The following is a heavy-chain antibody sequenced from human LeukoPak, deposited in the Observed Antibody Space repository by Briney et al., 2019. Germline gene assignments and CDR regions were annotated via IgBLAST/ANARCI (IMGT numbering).Heavy chain of an antibody. CDR3: AKDAQRGFDYSNSLES. Sequence: GGSLRLSCVASGFTFGHYGMHWVRQAPGKGLGWVAVIWHDGSSQYYADSVKGRFTISRDNSMNTLYLQMNSLRAEDTAVYYCAKDAQRGFDYSNSLESWGQGTLVTVSS. V-gene: IGHV3-33*06. CDR2: IWHDGSSQ. J-gene: IGHJ5*01. CDR1: GFTFGHYG. D-gene: IGHD4-11*01.